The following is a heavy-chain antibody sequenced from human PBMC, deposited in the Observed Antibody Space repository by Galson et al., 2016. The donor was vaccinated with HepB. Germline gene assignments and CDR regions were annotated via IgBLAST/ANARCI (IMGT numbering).Heavy chain of an antibody. CDR3: AKDPYYYGSGSYLYVHC. CDR1: GFTFSRYG. J-gene: IGHJ4*02. Sequence: SLRLSCAASGFTFSRYGMHWVRQAPGKGLEWVTFISYDGSNKYYADSVKGRFTITRDNSKNTLYLQMNSLRAEDTSVYYCAKDPYYYGSGSYLYVHCWSQGTLVTVSS. D-gene: IGHD3-10*01. V-gene: IGHV3-30*18. CDR2: ISYDGSNK.